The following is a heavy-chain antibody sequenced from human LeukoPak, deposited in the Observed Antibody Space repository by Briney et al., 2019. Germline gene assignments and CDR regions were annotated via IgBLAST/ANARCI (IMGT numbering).Heavy chain of an antibody. CDR1: GGSFSGYY. CDR2: INHSGST. CDR3: ARGDRTLDY. V-gene: IGHV4-34*01. D-gene: IGHD1-14*01. J-gene: IGHJ4*02. Sequence: PSETLSLTCAVYGGSFSGYYWSWIRQPPGKGLGWIGEINHSGSTNYNPSLKSRVTISVDTSKNQFSLKLSSVTAADTAVHYCARGDRTLDYWGQGTLVTVSS.